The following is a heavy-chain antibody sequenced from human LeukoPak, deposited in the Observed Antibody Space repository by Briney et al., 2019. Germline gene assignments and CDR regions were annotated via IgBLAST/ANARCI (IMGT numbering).Heavy chain of an antibody. Sequence: SETLSLTCAVYGGSFSGYYWGWIRQPPGKGLEWIGSIYYSGSTYYNPSLKSRVTISVDTSKNQFSLKLSSVTAADTAVYYCARDLYDSSGYYQVDPWGQGTLVTVSS. CDR3: ARDLYDSSGYYQVDP. J-gene: IGHJ5*02. CDR2: IYYSGST. V-gene: IGHV4-34*01. CDR1: GGSFSGYY. D-gene: IGHD3-22*01.